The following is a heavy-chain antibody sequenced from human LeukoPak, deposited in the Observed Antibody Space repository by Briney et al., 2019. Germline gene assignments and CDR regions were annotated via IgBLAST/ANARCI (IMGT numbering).Heavy chain of an antibody. CDR2: ISYDGNNR. Sequence: GGSLRLSCAASGFTFSTFAMHWVRQTPREGLEWVAVISYDGNNRYYADYVKGRFTISRDNSKNTLSLQMNSLRAEDTALYYCARDPVYSTDSSRMGWFDPWGQGTLVTVSS. D-gene: IGHD6-13*01. CDR1: GFTFSTFA. CDR3: ARDPVYSTDSSRMGWFDP. V-gene: IGHV3-30-3*01. J-gene: IGHJ5*02.